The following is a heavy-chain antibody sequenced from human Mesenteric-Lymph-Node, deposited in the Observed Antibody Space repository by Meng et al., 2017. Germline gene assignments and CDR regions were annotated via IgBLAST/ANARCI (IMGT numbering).Heavy chain of an antibody. J-gene: IGHJ6*02. CDR3: ARVTTVTTPVVSSQDYYYYYGMDV. D-gene: IGHD4-17*01. CDR2: INPDGRSS. Sequence: GESLKISCAASGFSFSDSWMHWVRQAPGKGLVWVSRINPDGRSSNNADSVKGRFTVSRDNSKNTLYLQMNSLRAEDTAVYYCARVTTVTTPVVSSQDYYYYYGMDVWGQGTTVTVSS. CDR1: GFSFSDSW. V-gene: IGHV3-74*01.